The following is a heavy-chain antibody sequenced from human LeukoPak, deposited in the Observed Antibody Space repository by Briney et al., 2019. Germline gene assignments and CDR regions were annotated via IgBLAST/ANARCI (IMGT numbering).Heavy chain of an antibody. CDR2: IYYSGST. CDR3: ARDRGGFVGATYYFDY. D-gene: IGHD1-26*01. J-gene: IGHJ4*02. Sequence: LRLSCAASGFTVSSKYMSWVRQHPGKGLEWIGYIYYSGSTYYNPSLKSRVTISVDTSKNQFSLKLSSVTAADTAVYYCARDRGGFVGATYYFDYWGQGTLVTVSS. V-gene: IGHV4-31*02. CDR1: GFTVSSKY.